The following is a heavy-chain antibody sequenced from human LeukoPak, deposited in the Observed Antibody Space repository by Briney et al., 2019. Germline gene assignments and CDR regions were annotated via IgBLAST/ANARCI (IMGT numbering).Heavy chain of an antibody. Sequence: GGSLRLSCATSGFTFSSYGMHWVRQAPGKGLEWVAFIRYDGSNKYYADSVKGRFTISRDNSKNTLYLQMNSLRAEDTAVYYCARVFSSTFGWDYMDVWGKGTTVTVSS. D-gene: IGHD2-2*01. CDR1: GFTFSSYG. CDR3: ARVFSSTFGWDYMDV. V-gene: IGHV3-30*02. J-gene: IGHJ6*03. CDR2: IRYDGSNK.